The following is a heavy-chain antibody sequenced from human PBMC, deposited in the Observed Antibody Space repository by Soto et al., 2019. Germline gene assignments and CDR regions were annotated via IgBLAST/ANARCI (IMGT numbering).Heavy chain of an antibody. J-gene: IGHJ5*01. CDR1: GFSFSSYA. CDR3: AKDVCSATNCFGDS. V-gene: IGHV3-23*01. CDR2: IGDSGGNT. D-gene: IGHD2-2*01. Sequence: EVQLLESGGGLVQPGGSLRLSCAASGFSFSSYAMNWVRQAPGKGLEWVSGIGDSGGNTFYADSVKGRFTISRDNSKNTLYLLIDSLRADDTALYYCAKDVCSATNCFGDSWGRGTMVIVSS.